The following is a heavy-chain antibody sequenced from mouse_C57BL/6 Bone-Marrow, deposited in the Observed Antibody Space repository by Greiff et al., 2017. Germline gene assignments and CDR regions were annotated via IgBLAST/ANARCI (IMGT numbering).Heavy chain of an antibody. V-gene: IGHV1-59*01. CDR3: ARGAFDY. Sequence: QVQLQQPGAELVRPGTSVKLSCKASGYTFTSYWMHWVKQRPGQGLEWIGVIDPSASYTNYNHKFKGKATLSVDNSSSTAYMQLSSLTSEDSAGNYCARGAFDYWGQGTTLTVSS. CDR2: IDPSASYT. CDR1: GYTFTSYW. J-gene: IGHJ2*01.